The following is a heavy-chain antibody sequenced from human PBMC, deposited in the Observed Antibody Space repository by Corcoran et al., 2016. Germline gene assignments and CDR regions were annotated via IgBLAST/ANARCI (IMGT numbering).Heavy chain of an antibody. Sequence: EVQLVESGGGLVKPGGSLRLSCAASGFTFSSYSMNWVRQAPGKGLEWVSSIRISSSYIYYADSVKGRFTISRDNAKKSLYLQMNSLRAEETAVYYCARYGGNGYSYGQGLGVQGTLVTVSS. CDR3: ARYGGNGYSYGQGL. V-gene: IGHV3-21*01. CDR1: GFTFSSYS. J-gene: IGHJ4*02. CDR2: IRISSSYI. D-gene: IGHD5-18*01.